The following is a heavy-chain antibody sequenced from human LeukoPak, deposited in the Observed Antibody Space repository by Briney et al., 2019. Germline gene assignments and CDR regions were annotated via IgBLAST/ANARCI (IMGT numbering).Heavy chain of an antibody. CDR2: ISWDGGST. D-gene: IGHD3-10*01. Sequence: GGSLRLSCAASGSTFDDYTMHWVRQAPEKGLEWVSVISWDGGSTYYADSVKGRFTISRDNSKNSLYLQMNSLRTEDTALYYCAKVSEGGRGGYYFDYWGQGTLVTVSS. CDR3: AKVSEGGRGGYYFDY. J-gene: IGHJ4*02. V-gene: IGHV3-43*01. CDR1: GSTFDDYT.